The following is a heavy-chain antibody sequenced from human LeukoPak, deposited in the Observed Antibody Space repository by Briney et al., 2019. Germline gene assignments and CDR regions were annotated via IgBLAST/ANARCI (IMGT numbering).Heavy chain of an antibody. Sequence: SETLSLTCTVSGGSISSGGYYWSWIRQHPGKGLEWIGYIYYSGSTYYNPSLKSRVTISVDTSKNQFSLKLSPVTAADTAVYYCAAFWSGYSRVYYFDYWGQGTLVTVSS. V-gene: IGHV4-31*03. J-gene: IGHJ4*02. CDR3: AAFWSGYSRVYYFDY. D-gene: IGHD3-3*01. CDR1: GGSISSGGYY. CDR2: IYYSGST.